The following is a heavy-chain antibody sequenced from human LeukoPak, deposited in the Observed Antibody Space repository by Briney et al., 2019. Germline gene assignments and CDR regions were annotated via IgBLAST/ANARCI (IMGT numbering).Heavy chain of an antibody. CDR1: GFTFSSYS. V-gene: IGHV3-21*04. CDR3: ARTLWGSYRPFDY. D-gene: IGHD3-16*02. CDR2: ISSSSSYI. J-gene: IGHJ4*02. Sequence: GGSLRLSCAASGFTFSSYSMNWVRQAPGKGLEWVSSISSSSSYIYYADSVKGRFTISRDNAKNSLYLQMNSLRAEDTAVYYCARTLWGSYRPFDYWGQGTLVTVSS.